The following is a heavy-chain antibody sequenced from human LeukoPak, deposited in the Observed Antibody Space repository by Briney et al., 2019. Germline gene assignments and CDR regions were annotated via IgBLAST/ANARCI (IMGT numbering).Heavy chain of an antibody. D-gene: IGHD3-22*01. CDR2: IYHSGST. J-gene: IGHJ4*02. V-gene: IGHV4-34*01. CDR3: ARVGADSSGYYWDYFDY. CDR1: GGSFSGYY. Sequence: PSETLSLTCAVYGGSFSGYYWSWIRQPPGKGLEWIGYIYHSGSTYYNPSLKSRVTISVDRSKNQFSLKLSSVTAADTAVYYCARVGADSSGYYWDYFDYWGQGTLVTVSS.